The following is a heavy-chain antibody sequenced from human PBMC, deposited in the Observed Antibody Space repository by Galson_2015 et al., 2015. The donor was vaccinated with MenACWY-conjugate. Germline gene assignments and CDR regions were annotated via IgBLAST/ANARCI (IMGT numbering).Heavy chain of an antibody. J-gene: IGHJ2*01. CDR2: ISGSGRTT. V-gene: IGHV3-23*01. D-gene: IGHD4-17*01. CDR1: GFTFSTYA. Sequence: SLRLSCAASGFTFSTYAMSWVRQAPGKGLEWVSSISGSGRTTYYADSVKGRFTISRDNSKNTLYLQMNGLRAEDTAVYYCAKQPSTVTTESSWHWYFDLWGRGTLVTVSS. CDR3: AKQPSTVTTESSWHWYFDL.